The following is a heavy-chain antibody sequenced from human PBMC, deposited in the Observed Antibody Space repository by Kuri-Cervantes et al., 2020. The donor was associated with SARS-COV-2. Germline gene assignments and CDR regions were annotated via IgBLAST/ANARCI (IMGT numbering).Heavy chain of an antibody. Sequence: GESLKISCAASGFTFSSYGMHWVRQAPGKGLEWVAFIRYDGGDVNYADSVKGRFTISRDNSKKTLFLQMNSLRAEDTAVYYCARDHYYGSGGTTWGQGTLVTVSS. J-gene: IGHJ5*02. CDR2: IRYDGGDV. D-gene: IGHD3-10*01. CDR1: GFTFSSYG. CDR3: ARDHYYGSGGTT. V-gene: IGHV3-30*02.